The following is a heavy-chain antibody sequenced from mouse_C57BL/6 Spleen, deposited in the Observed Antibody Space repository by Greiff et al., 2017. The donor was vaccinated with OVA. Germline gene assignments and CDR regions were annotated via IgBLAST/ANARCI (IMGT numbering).Heavy chain of an antibody. CDR1: GYTFTSYW. CDR2: INPSSGYT. Sequence: VQLQQSGAELAKPGASVKLSCKASGYTFTSYWMHWVKQRPGQGLEWIGYINPSSGYTKYNQKFKDKATLTADKSYSTAYMQLSSLTYEDSAVYYCARSRVAMDYWGQGTSVTVSS. V-gene: IGHV1-7*01. CDR3: ARSRVAMDY. J-gene: IGHJ4*01.